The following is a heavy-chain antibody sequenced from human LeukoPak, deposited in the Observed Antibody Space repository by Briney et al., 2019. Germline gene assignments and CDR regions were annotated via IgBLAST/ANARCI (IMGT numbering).Heavy chain of an antibody. CDR3: ARALGECTSGSCAIDY. Sequence: AGTLRLSCAASGFSFGGHEMNWVRQAPGKGLEWVSYISSRDSTIYYADSVKGRFTISRDNAKNSLYLQMNSLRAEDTAVYYCARALGECTSGSCAIDYWGQGTLVTVSS. V-gene: IGHV3-48*03. CDR2: ISSRDSTI. D-gene: IGHD2-15*01. CDR1: GFSFGGHE. J-gene: IGHJ4*02.